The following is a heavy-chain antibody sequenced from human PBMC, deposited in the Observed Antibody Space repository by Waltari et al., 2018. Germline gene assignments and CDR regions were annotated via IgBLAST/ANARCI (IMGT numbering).Heavy chain of an antibody. Sequence: EVQLVESGGGLVQPGGAMSISCAAPGFTLCSYWMSWVRQAPGKGLEWVANIKKDGSEEYYVDSVRGRFTISRDNAKNSLYLQMNSLRPEDTAVYYCARDQWFAFDIWGQGTMVTVSS. V-gene: IGHV3-7*01. J-gene: IGHJ3*02. CDR1: GFTLCSYW. CDR2: IKKDGSEE. CDR3: ARDQWFAFDI. D-gene: IGHD3-22*01.